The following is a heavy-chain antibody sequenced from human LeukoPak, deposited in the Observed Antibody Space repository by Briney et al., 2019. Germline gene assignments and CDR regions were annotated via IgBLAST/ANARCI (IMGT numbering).Heavy chain of an antibody. V-gene: IGHV3-15*01. Sequence: GGSLRLSCAASGFTFSSAWMSWVRQAPGKGLEWVGRIKSKTDGGTTDYAAPVEDRFTISRDDSKNTLYLQLNSLETEDTAVYYCNTYLRWSQGLDYWGLGTLVTVSS. D-gene: IGHD4-23*01. CDR1: GFTFSSAW. CDR3: NTYLRWSQGLDY. CDR2: IKSKTDGGTT. J-gene: IGHJ4*02.